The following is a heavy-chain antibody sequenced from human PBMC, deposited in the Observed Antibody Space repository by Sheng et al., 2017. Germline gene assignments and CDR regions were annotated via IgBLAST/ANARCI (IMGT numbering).Heavy chain of an antibody. CDR2: ITDTGGAS. D-gene: IGHD3-16*01. J-gene: IGHJ3*01. V-gene: IGHV3-23*04. CDR3: AKLQGLAVFDV. Sequence: EVQLVESGGGLVQPGESLRLSCAASGFNLRTNGMSWVRQPPGKGLEWVSDITDTGGASSYADSVEGRFTISRDNSKRTLSLHMNSLRAEDTAVYYCAKLQGLAVFDVWGQGTMVTVSS. CDR1: GFNLRTNG.